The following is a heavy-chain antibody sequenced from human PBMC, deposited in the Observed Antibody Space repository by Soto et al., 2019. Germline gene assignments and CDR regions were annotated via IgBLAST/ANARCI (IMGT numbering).Heavy chain of an antibody. Sequence: EVQLVESGGGLIQPGGSLRLSCAASGFTVSSNYMSWVRQAPGKGLEWVSVIYSGGSTYYADSVKGRFTISRDNSKNTLYLHMNSLIADDTAVYYCARDGYSSDDAFDIWGQGTMVTVSS. CDR3: ARDGYSSDDAFDI. CDR2: IYSGGST. J-gene: IGHJ3*02. CDR1: GFTVSSNY. V-gene: IGHV3-53*01. D-gene: IGHD6-19*01.